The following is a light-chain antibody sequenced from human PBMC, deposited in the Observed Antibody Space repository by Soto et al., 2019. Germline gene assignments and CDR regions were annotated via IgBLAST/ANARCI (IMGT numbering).Light chain of an antibody. CDR1: QSIGGN. Sequence: EIVVTQSPAALSVSPGERATLSCRASQSIGGNLAWYQQKPGQAPRLLIYDVSTRATGIPARFSGRGSGTEFTLTISNLQSEDFALYYCQQYNNRPPWTFGQGTKV. V-gene: IGKV3-15*01. CDR2: DVS. CDR3: QQYNNRPPWT. J-gene: IGKJ1*01.